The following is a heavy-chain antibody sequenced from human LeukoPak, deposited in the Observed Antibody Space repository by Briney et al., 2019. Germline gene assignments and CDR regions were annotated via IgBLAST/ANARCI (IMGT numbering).Heavy chain of an antibody. V-gene: IGHV4-39*07. Sequence: SETLSLTCTVSGGSISSSSHYWGWIRQPPGKGLEWIGSIYYSGSTYYSPSLKSRVTISVDTSKNQFSLKLTSVTAADTGVYYCARSRYCSGTSCYTAWFDPWGQGTLVTVSS. D-gene: IGHD2-2*02. J-gene: IGHJ5*02. CDR2: IYYSGST. CDR3: ARSRYCSGTSCYTAWFDP. CDR1: GGSISSSSHY.